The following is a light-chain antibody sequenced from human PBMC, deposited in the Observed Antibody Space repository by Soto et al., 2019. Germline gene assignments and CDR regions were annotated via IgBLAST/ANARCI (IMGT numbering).Light chain of an antibody. V-gene: IGLV2-14*01. CDR2: EVT. Sequence: QSVLTQPASVSGSPGQSITISCTGTSTDIGAYNYVSWYQQHPGKAPKLLIYEVTNRPSGVSNRFSGSKSGNTASLTISGLQPEGEANYYCSSYTSSSTRVFGTGTKVTVL. CDR1: STDIGAYNY. CDR3: SSYTSSSTRV. J-gene: IGLJ1*01.